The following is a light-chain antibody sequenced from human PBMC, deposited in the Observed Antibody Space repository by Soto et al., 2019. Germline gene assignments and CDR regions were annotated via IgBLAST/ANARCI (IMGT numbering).Light chain of an antibody. V-gene: IGLV1-40*01. CDR3: QAYDYSLTASV. Sequence: QAVVTQPPSVSGAPGQRVTISCTGNSSNLGAGYDVHWYQQLPRAAPKLVIFGNRNRPSGVPERFSGSKSGTSASLAITGLPAEDEDEYYCQAYDYSLTASVFSGGTKLAVL. J-gene: IGLJ3*02. CDR1: SSNLGAGYD. CDR2: GNR.